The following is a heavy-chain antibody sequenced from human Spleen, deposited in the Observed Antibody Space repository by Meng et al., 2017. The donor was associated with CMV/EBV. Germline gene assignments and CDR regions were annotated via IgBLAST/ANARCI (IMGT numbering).Heavy chain of an antibody. V-gene: IGHV1-46*01. CDR3: ARGRGSSTSGVEY. CDR1: GYTFSDYY. J-gene: IGHJ4*02. D-gene: IGHD2-2*01. Sequence: ASVKVSCKASGYTFSDYYMYWVRQAPGQGLQWMGIINPTGGYTNYGQKFKGRVTMTRDTSTSTVYMEVNSLKSEDTAVYYCARGRGSSTSGVEYWGQGTLVTVSS. CDR2: INPTGGYT.